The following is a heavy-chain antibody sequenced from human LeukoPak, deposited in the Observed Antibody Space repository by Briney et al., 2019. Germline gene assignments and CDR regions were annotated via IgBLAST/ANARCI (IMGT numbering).Heavy chain of an antibody. CDR2: ISSSSSTI. V-gene: IGHV3-48*04. J-gene: IGHJ3*02. CDR1: GFTFSVYG. D-gene: IGHD4-17*01. Sequence: GGSLRLSCAASGFTFSVYGMNWVRQAPGKGLEWVSYISSSSSTISYADSVKGRFTISRDNAKNSLYLQMNSLRAEDTALYYCAKSSLRDDAFDIWGQGTMVTVSS. CDR3: AKSSLRDDAFDI.